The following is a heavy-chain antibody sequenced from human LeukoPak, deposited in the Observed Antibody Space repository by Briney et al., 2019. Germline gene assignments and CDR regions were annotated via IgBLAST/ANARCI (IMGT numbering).Heavy chain of an antibody. CDR1: GYTFTGYY. D-gene: IGHD2-2*01. V-gene: IGHV1-2*02. Sequence: ASVKVSCKASGYTFTGYYMHRERHAPGQGLEWMGWINPNSGGTNYAQKFQGRVTMTRDTSISTAYMELGRLRSDDTAVYYCARSQRGIVVVPAAQGGFDYWGQGTLVTVSS. CDR3: ARSQRGIVVVPAAQGGFDY. CDR2: INPNSGGT. J-gene: IGHJ4*02.